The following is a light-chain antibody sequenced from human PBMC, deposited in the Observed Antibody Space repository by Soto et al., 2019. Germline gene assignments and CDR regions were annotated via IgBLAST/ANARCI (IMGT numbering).Light chain of an antibody. V-gene: IGKV1-5*03. CDR1: QSISSW. Sequence: DIQMTQSPSTLSASVGDRVTITCRASQSISSWLAWYQQKPGKAPKLLIYKASSLESGVPSRFSGSGSGTEFHLTISSLQPDDFATYSCQQYNSYSPYTFGQGTKLEIK. CDR2: KAS. J-gene: IGKJ2*01. CDR3: QQYNSYSPYT.